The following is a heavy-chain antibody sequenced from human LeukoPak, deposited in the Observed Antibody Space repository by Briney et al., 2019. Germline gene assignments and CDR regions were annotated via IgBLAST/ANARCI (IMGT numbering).Heavy chain of an antibody. J-gene: IGHJ5*02. V-gene: IGHV4-30-4*01. D-gene: IGHD3-10*01. CDR1: GRSISSGDYY. Sequence: SQTLSLTCTVSGRSISSGDYYWSWIRQPPGKGLEWIVYIYYSGSTYYSPSLKSRVTISVDTSKNQFSLKLSSVTAADTAVYYCARAKTYYYGSGRYTIDWFDPWGQGTLVTVSS. CDR3: ARAKTYYYGSGRYTIDWFDP. CDR2: IYYSGST.